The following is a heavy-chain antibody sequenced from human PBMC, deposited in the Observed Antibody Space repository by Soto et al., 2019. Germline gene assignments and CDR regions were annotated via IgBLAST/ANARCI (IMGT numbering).Heavy chain of an antibody. D-gene: IGHD3-9*01. J-gene: IGHJ6*02. Sequence: WASVKVSCKASGYTFTSYYMHWVRQAPGQGLEWMGIINPSGGSTSYAQKFQGRVTMTRDTSTSTVYMELSSLRSEDTAVYYCAREQASTYDILTDYYYGMDVWGQGTTVTVSS. CDR3: AREQASTYDILTDYYYGMDV. CDR1: GYTFTSYY. V-gene: IGHV1-46*01. CDR2: INPSGGST.